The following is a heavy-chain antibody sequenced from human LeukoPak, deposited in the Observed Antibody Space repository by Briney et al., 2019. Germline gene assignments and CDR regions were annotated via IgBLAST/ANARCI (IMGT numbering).Heavy chain of an antibody. CDR1: GGSISSYY. CDR2: IYYSGST. V-gene: IGHV4-59*08. Sequence: SETLSLTCTVSGGSISSYYWSWIRQPPGKGLEWIGYIYYSGSTNYNPSLKSRVTISVDTSKNQFSLKLSSVTATDTAVYYCANSYSGYDPSLDYWGQGILVTVSS. CDR3: ANSYSGYDPSLDY. J-gene: IGHJ4*02. D-gene: IGHD5-12*01.